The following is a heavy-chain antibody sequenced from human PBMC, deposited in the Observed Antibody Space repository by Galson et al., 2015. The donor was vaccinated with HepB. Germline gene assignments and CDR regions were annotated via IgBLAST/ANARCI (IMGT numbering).Heavy chain of an antibody. CDR3: ASYNYYGSGRPRETVNY. CDR1: GFTFSSYE. Sequence: SLRLSCAASGFTFSSYEMIWVRQAPGKGLEWVSYISSSGSTIYYADSVKGRFTISRDNAKNSLYLQMNSLRAEDTAVYYCASYNYYGSGRPRETVNYWGQGTLVTVSS. J-gene: IGHJ4*02. D-gene: IGHD3-10*01. V-gene: IGHV3-48*03. CDR2: ISSSGSTI.